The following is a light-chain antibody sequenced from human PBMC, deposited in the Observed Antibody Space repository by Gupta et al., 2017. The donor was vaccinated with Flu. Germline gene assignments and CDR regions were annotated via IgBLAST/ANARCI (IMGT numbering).Light chain of an antibody. Sequence: DVQMTQSPSSLSASVGDTVTISCRASQTIDHFLNWYQHKPGKAPTLLIHAASNLDTGVPSRFSGTGSGADFSLTIKSLQPDDFAIYYCQQAFSSPLTFGGGTKLEI. CDR3: QQAFSSPLT. CDR1: QTIDHF. V-gene: IGKV1-39*01. CDR2: AAS. J-gene: IGKJ4*01.